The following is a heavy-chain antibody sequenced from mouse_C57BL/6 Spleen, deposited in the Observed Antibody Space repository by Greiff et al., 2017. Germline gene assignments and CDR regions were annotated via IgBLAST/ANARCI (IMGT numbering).Heavy chain of an antibody. CDR3: ARDRGDFDY. CDR1: GFTFSSYA. CDR2: ISDGGSYT. Sequence: EVQLQESGGGLVKPGGSLKLSCAASGFTFSSYAMSWVRQTPEKRLEWVATISDGGSYTYYPDNVKGRFTISRDNAKNNLYLQMSHLKSEDTAMYYCARDRGDFDYWGQGTTLTVSS. V-gene: IGHV5-4*01. D-gene: IGHD3-3*01. J-gene: IGHJ2*01.